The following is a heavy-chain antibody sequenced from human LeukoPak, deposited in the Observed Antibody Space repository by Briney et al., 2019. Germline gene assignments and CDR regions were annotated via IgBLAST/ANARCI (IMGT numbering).Heavy chain of an antibody. CDR2: ISSSSSYI. CDR3: ARDQRDGDYDFDY. D-gene: IGHD4-17*01. J-gene: IGHJ4*02. CDR1: GFTFSSYS. Sequence: GGSLRLSCAASGFTFSSYSMGWVRQAPGKGLEWVSSISSSSSYIYYADSVKGRFTISRDNAKNSLYLQMNSLRAEDTAVYYCARDQRDGDYDFDYWGQGTLVTVSS. V-gene: IGHV3-21*01.